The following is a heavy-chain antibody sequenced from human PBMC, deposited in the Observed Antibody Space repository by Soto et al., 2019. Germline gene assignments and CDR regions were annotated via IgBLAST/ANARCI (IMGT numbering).Heavy chain of an antibody. CDR3: ARGRGYSGDDHYYYFDMDV. D-gene: IGHD5-12*01. V-gene: IGHV1-69*01. Sequence: SVKGSWKGSGGTFNNYPITWGRQDPGEGLEWMGGSIPIFGTANYAQKFQGRVTISVDESTSTAYMELSSLRSEDTAVYYCARGRGYSGDDHYYYFDMDVWGQGPTVTVSS. CDR1: GGTFNNYP. CDR2: SIPIFGTA. J-gene: IGHJ6*02.